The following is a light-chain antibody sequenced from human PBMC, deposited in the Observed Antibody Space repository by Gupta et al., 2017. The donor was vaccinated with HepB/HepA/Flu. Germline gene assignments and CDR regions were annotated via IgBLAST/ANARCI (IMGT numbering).Light chain of an antibody. J-gene: IGKJ2*01. V-gene: IGKV3-20*01. CDR3: QQYGVSPHT. Sequence: EIVLTQSPATLSLSPGETATLSCTASQSVHNAYVAWYQQKAGQSPRLLIYGASIRAPGIPDIFLDGGSGTDFTLSITRLEPENSAIYYCQQYGVSPHTFGQGTKLEI. CDR2: GAS. CDR1: QSVHNAY.